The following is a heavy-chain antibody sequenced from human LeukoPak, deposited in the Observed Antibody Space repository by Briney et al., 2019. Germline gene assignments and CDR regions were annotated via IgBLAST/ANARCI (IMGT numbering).Heavy chain of an antibody. Sequence: GGSLRLSCAASGFSFSSYAIYWGRHSPRKGLEWVAVLSFDGSPEYYANSVKGRFTISRDDSKNTLFLQMNSLRPDDTSVYFCARGGTGTTWRTYYFDYWGQGTLVTVSS. D-gene: IGHD1-1*01. CDR3: ARGGTGTTWRTYYFDY. J-gene: IGHJ4*02. V-gene: IGHV3-30*01. CDR1: GFSFSSYA. CDR2: LSFDGSPE.